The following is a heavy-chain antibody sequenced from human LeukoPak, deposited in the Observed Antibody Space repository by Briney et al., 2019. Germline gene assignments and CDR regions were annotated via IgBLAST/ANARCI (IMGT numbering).Heavy chain of an antibody. V-gene: IGHV3-30*02. Sequence: GGSLRLSCAASGFTFSSYGMHWVRQAPGKGLEWVAFIRYDGSNKYYADYVKGRFTISRDNSKNTLYLQMNSLRAEDTAVYYCAKDVSAGTTHFDYWGQGTLVTVSS. CDR2: IRYDGSNK. CDR1: GFTFSSYG. D-gene: IGHD1-1*01. J-gene: IGHJ4*02. CDR3: AKDVSAGTTHFDY.